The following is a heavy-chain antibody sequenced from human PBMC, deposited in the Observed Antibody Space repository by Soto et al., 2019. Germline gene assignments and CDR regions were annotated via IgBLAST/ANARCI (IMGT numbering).Heavy chain of an antibody. CDR3: ARGRRFYFDS. D-gene: IGHD3-16*01. Sequence: GGSLRLSCVTSGFSFSPYAMSWVRQAPGKGLEWVSGISGSGSNTYYADSVKGRFTISRDNSRNTMFLQMKSLRAEDAAIYFCARGRRFYFDSWGQG. CDR2: ISGSGSNT. CDR1: GFSFSPYA. J-gene: IGHJ4*02. V-gene: IGHV3-23*01.